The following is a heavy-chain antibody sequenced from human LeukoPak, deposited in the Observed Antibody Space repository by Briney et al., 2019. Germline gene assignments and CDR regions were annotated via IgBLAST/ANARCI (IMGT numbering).Heavy chain of an antibody. V-gene: IGHV1-2*02. J-gene: IGHJ4*02. CDR1: GYSFTSYW. Sequence: GESLKISCKGSGYSFTSYWIGWVRQAPGKGLEWMGWINSNSGGTNYAQKFQGRVTMTRDTSISTAYMELSSLRSDDTAVYYCARDSSWYWGQGTLVTVSS. CDR3: ARDSSWY. CDR2: INSNSGGT.